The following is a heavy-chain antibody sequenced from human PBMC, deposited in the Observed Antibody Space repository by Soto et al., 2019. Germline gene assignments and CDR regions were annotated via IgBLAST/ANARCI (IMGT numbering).Heavy chain of an antibody. CDR2: IIPIFGTA. V-gene: IGHV1-69*01. D-gene: IGHD6-13*01. CDR3: ARDRPSKQLVLYYYYGMDV. J-gene: IGHJ6*02. Sequence: QVQLVQSGAEVKKPGSSVKVSCKASGGTFSSYAISWVRQAPGQGLEWMGGIIPIFGTANYAQKFQGRVTITADESTSTAYMELSSLRSEDTAVYYCARDRPSKQLVLYYYYGMDVWGQGTTVTVSS. CDR1: GGTFSSYA.